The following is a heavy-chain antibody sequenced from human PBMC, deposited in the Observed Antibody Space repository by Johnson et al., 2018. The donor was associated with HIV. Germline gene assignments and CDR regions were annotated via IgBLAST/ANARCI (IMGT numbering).Heavy chain of an antibody. J-gene: IGHJ3*02. D-gene: IGHD1-14*01. V-gene: IGHV3-33*01. Sequence: QVQLVESGGGLVQPGGSLRLSCAASGFTFSTYGMHWVRQAPGKGLEWVAVMWYDGSNKYYADSVKGRFTISRDNSKHTLYLQMNSLRADDTAVYYCARSRQVGTPDAFDIWGQGTMVTVSS. CDR3: ARSRQVGTPDAFDI. CDR1: GFTFSTYG. CDR2: MWYDGSNK.